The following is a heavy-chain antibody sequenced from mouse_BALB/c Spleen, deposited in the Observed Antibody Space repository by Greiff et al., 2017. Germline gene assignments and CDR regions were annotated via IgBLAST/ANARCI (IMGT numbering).Heavy chain of an antibody. D-gene: IGHD1-2*01. V-gene: IGHV5-6-5*01. Sequence: EVHLVESGGGLVKPGGSLKLSCAASGFTFSSYAMSWVRQTPEKRLEWVASISSGGSTYYPDSVKGRFTISRDNAWNILYLQMSSLRSEDTAMYYCARGLITTATGVDYWGQGTSVTVSS. CDR2: ISSGGST. J-gene: IGHJ4*01. CDR3: ARGLITTATGVDY. CDR1: GFTFSSYA.